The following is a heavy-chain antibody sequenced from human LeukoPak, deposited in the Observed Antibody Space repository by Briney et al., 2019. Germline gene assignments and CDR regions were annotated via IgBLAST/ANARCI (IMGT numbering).Heavy chain of an antibody. CDR2: IKQDGSEK. V-gene: IGHV3-7*01. J-gene: IGHJ6*03. CDR1: GFTFSSYW. CDR3: ARDTSEFDDSSGYLHYYYYTDV. D-gene: IGHD3-22*01. Sequence: VGSLRLSCAASGFTFSSYWMSWVRQAPGKGLEWVANIKQDGSEKYYVDSVKGRFTISRDNAKNSLYLQMNSLRAEDTAVYYCARDTSEFDDSSGYLHYYYYTDVWGKGTTVTVSS.